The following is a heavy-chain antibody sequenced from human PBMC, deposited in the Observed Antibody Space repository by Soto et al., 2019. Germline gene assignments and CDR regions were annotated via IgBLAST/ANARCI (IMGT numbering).Heavy chain of an antibody. J-gene: IGHJ4*02. D-gene: IGHD3-10*01. CDR1: GFTFSSYD. Sequence: GESLKISCAASGFTFSSYDMSWVRQAPGKGLEWVSAISGSGGSTYYADSVKGRFTISRDNSKNTLYLQMNSLRAEDTAVYYCAKGLPYGSGSYYKPRLFDYWGQGTLVTVSS. CDR3: AKGLPYGSGSYYKPRLFDY. CDR2: ISGSGGST. V-gene: IGHV3-23*01.